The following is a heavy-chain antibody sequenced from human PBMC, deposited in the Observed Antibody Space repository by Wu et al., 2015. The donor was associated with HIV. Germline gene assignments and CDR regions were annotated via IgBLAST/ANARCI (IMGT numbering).Heavy chain of an antibody. J-gene: IGHJ6*02. CDR1: GGTFHNYA. CDR3: ASPGGGSGSYYNDYGMDV. Sequence: QAQLMQSGGEVKKPGSSVKVSCKTSGGTFHNYAIAWVRQAPGQGLEWMGWMNPNSGNIGYAQKFQGRVTMTRNTSISTAYMELSSLRSEDTAVYYCASPGGGSGSYYNDYGMDVWGQGP. D-gene: IGHD3-10*01. CDR2: MNPNSGNI. V-gene: IGHV1-8*02.